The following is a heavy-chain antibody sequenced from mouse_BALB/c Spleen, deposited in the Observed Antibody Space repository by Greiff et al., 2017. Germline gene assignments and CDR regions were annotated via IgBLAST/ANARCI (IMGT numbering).Heavy chain of an antibody. CDR3: ARPMITPFDAMDY. CDR2: IWGGGST. V-gene: IGHV2-6-4*01. CDR1: GFSLSRYS. J-gene: IGHJ4*01. Sequence: VQVVESGPGLVAPSQSLSITCTVSGFSLSRYSVHWVRQPPGKGLEWLGMIWGGGSTDYNSALKSRLSISKDNSKSQVFLKMNSLQTDDTAMYYCARPMITPFDAMDYWGQGTSVTVSS. D-gene: IGHD2-4*01.